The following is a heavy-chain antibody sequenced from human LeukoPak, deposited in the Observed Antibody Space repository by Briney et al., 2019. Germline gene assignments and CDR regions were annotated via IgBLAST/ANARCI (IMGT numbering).Heavy chain of an antibody. D-gene: IGHD3-22*01. CDR2: IYSSGST. CDR3: ARPYYYDSRIDP. Sequence: SETLPLTCTVSGGSISSYYWSWIRQPPGKGLEWIGYIYSSGSTSYNPSFKSRVTVSVDTSKNQFSLKLSSVTAADTAVYYCARPYYYDSRIDPWGQGILVTVSS. V-gene: IGHV4-59*08. CDR1: GGSISSYY. J-gene: IGHJ5*02.